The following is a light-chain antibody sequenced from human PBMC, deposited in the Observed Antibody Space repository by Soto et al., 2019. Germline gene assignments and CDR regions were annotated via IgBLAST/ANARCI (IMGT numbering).Light chain of an antibody. CDR2: AAS. V-gene: IGKV1-5*01. Sequence: DIQMTQSPSTLSASVGDRVAITCRASHSISSWLAWYQQKPGKAPKLLIYAASSLESGVPSRFSGSGSGTEFTLTISSLQPDDFATYYCQQYYSYSRAFGQGTKVDIK. CDR3: QQYYSYSRA. CDR1: HSISSW. J-gene: IGKJ1*01.